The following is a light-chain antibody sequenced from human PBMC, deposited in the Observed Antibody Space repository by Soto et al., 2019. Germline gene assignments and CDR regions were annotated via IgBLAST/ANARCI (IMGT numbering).Light chain of an antibody. CDR2: GAS. CDR3: QQYNNWPPWT. Sequence: EIVLPQSPGTLSLSPGERATLSCRASESVSSSYLAWYQQKPGQAPRLLIHGASTRAPGFPARFSGSGSGTDFTLTISSLQSEDFAVYYCQQYNNWPPWTFGQGTKVDIK. CDR1: ESVSSSY. V-gene: IGKV3-15*01. J-gene: IGKJ1*01.